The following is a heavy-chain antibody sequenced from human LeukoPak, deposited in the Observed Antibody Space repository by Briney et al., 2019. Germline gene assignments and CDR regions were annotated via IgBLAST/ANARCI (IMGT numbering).Heavy chain of an antibody. D-gene: IGHD3-22*01. Sequence: ASVKVSCKASGYTFTGYYIHWVRQAPGQGLEWMGWINPNSGGTNYAQDFQGSITMTRDTSISTAYMELSRLRSDDTAVYYCATTRRYYYDSSGPDAFDLWGQGTMVTVSS. J-gene: IGHJ3*01. V-gene: IGHV1-2*02. CDR3: ATTRRYYYDSSGPDAFDL. CDR2: INPNSGGT. CDR1: GYTFTGYY.